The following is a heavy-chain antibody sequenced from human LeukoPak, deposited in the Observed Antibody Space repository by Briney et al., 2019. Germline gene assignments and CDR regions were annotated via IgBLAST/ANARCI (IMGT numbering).Heavy chain of an antibody. V-gene: IGHV1-18*01. CDR3: ARLSQLRWFDP. D-gene: IGHD5-24*01. CDR1: GYTFTSYG. J-gene: IGHJ5*02. CDR2: ISAYNGNT. Sequence: ASVKVSCKASGYTFTSYGISWVRQAPGQGLEWMGWISAYNGNTNYAQKLQGRITMTTDTSTSTAYMELRSLRSDDTAAYYCARLSQLRWFDPWGQGTLVTVSS.